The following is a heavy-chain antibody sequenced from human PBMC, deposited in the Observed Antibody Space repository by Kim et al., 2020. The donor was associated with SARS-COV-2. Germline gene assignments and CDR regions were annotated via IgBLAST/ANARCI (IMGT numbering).Heavy chain of an antibody. Sequence: GGSLRLSCVASGFTFTSYAMNWVRQAPGKGLEWVSGISGSGGSTYYADSVKGRFTISRDSSKNTLYLQMNSLRAEDTAVYYCAKELSVTTQTSGGHFFDSWGQGTLVTVPS. V-gene: IGHV3-23*01. CDR2: ISGSGGST. D-gene: IGHD4-17*01. CDR3: AKELSVTTQTSGGHFFDS. J-gene: IGHJ4*02. CDR1: GFTFTSYA.